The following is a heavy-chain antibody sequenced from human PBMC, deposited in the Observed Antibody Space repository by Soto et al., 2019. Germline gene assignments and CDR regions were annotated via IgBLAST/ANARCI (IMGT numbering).Heavy chain of an antibody. D-gene: IGHD1-26*01. J-gene: IGHJ4*02. V-gene: IGHV3-23*01. Sequence: EVQLLESGGGLVQPGGSLRLSCAASGFTFSSYAMSWVRQAPGKGLEWVSAISGSGGSTYYADSVKGRFTISRDNSKNTLYLQMNSLSTEDTAVYYCAKDLRVGATPFDYWGQGTLVTVSS. CDR3: AKDLRVGATPFDY. CDR2: ISGSGGST. CDR1: GFTFSSYA.